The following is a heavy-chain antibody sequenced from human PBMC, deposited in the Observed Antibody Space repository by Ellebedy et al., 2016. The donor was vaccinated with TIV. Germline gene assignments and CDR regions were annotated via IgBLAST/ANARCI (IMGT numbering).Heavy chain of an antibody. CDR1: GGSFSAYS. CDR3: ARHVGWELPYFDC. V-gene: IGHV4-34*01. J-gene: IGHJ4*02. CDR2: INHSGST. D-gene: IGHD1-26*01. Sequence: SETLSLTCAVYGGSFSAYSWSWIRQPPGKGLEWIGEINHSGSTNYSPSLRSRVTVSVDTSKNQFSLKLSSVTAADTAVYYCARHVGWELPYFDCWGQGTLVTVSS.